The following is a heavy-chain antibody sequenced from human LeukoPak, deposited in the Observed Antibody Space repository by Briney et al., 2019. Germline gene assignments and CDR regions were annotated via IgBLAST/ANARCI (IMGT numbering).Heavy chain of an antibody. Sequence: SETLSLTCTVSGGSISSYYWSWIRQPAGKGLEWIGRIYTSGSTNYNPSLKSRVTMSVDTSKNQFSLKLSSVTAADTAVYYCAREIGYYYDSSGYSRFDYWGQGTLVTVSS. V-gene: IGHV4-4*07. CDR2: IYTSGST. D-gene: IGHD3-22*01. J-gene: IGHJ4*02. CDR3: AREIGYYYDSSGYSRFDY. CDR1: GGSISSYY.